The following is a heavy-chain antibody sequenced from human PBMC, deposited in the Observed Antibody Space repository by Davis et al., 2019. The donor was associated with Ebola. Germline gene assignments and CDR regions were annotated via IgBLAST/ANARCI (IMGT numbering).Heavy chain of an antibody. CDR3: AREAEYSSGWGQSIGWFDP. D-gene: IGHD6-19*01. J-gene: IGHJ5*02. V-gene: IGHV1-69*04. CDR2: IISILGIA. Sequence: AASVKVSCKASGGTFSSYAISWVRQAPGQGLEWMGRIISILGIANYAQKFQGRVTITRDTSASTAYMELSSLRSEDTAVYYCAREAEYSSGWGQSIGWFDPWGQGTLVTVSS. CDR1: GGTFSSYA.